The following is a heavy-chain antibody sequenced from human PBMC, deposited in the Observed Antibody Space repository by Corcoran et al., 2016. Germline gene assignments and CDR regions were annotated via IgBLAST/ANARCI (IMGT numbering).Heavy chain of an antibody. Sequence: EVQLVESGGGLVQPGGSLRLSCAASGFTFSSYSMNWVRQAPGKGLEWVSYISSSSSTIYYADSVKGRFTISRDNPKNSLYLQMNSLRAEDTAVYYCASSFDRFDPWGQGTLVTGSS. CDR3: ASSFDRFDP. CDR2: ISSSSSTI. D-gene: IGHD3-16*01. CDR1: GFTFSSYS. V-gene: IGHV3-48*04. J-gene: IGHJ5*02.